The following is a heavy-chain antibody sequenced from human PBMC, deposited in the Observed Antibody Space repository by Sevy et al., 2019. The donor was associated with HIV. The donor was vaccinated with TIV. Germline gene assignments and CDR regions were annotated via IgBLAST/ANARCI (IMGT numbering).Heavy chain of an antibody. CDR2: IRYDGSNK. J-gene: IGHJ4*02. D-gene: IGHD5-12*01. V-gene: IGHV3-30*02. CDR1: GFTFSSYG. CDR3: AKGGDGYNLDY. Sequence: GGSRLSCAASGFTFSSYGMHWVRQAPGKGLEWVAFIRYDGSNKNYADSVKGRFTISRDNSKNTLYLQMNSLRAEDTAVYYCAKGGDGYNLDYWGQGTLVTVSS.